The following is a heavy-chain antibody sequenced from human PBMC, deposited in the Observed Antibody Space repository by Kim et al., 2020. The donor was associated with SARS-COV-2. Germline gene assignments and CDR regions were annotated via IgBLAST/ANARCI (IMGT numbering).Heavy chain of an antibody. J-gene: IGHJ4*02. Sequence: GGSLRLSCAASGFTFSSYAMHWVRQAPGKGLEWVAVISYDGSNKYYADSVKGRFTISRDNSKNTLYLQMNSLRAEDTAVYYCARETPRYSGSSFDYWGQG. D-gene: IGHD1-26*01. V-gene: IGHV3-30*04. CDR1: GFTFSSYA. CDR2: ISYDGSNK. CDR3: ARETPRYSGSSFDY.